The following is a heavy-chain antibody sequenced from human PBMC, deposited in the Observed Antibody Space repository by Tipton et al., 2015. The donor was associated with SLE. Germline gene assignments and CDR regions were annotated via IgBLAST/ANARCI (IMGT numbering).Heavy chain of an antibody. J-gene: IGHJ6*03. CDR2: ISWNSGSI. CDR1: GFTFSSYS. CDR3: AKGGTHPYYYGSGSYYKGMDV. D-gene: IGHD3-10*01. Sequence: SLRLSCAASGFTFSSYSMNWVRQAPGKGLEWVSGISWNSGSIGYADSVKGRFTISRDNAKNSLYLQMNSLRAEDTALYYCAKGGTHPYYYGSGSYYKGMDVWGKGTTVTVSS. V-gene: IGHV3-9*01.